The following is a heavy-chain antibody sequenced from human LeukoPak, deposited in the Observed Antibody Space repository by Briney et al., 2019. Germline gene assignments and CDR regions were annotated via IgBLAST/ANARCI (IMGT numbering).Heavy chain of an antibody. D-gene: IGHD2-2*01. CDR3: ATPGYCSSTSCPYYYYYGMDV. CDR1: GYTLTELS. Sequence: ASVKVSCKVSGYTLTELSMHWVRQAPGKGLEWMGGFDPEDGETIYAQKFQGRVTMTEDTSTDTAYMELSSLRSEDTAVYYCATPGYCSSTSCPYYYYYGMDVWGQGTTVTVSS. CDR2: FDPEDGET. V-gene: IGHV1-24*01. J-gene: IGHJ6*02.